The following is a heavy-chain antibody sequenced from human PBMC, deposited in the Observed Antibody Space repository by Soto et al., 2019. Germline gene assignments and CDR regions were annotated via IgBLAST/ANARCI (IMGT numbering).Heavy chain of an antibody. Sequence: GASVKVSCKASGGTFSSYAISWVRQAPGQGLEWMGGIIPIFGTANYAQKFQGRVTITADESTSTAYMELSSLRSEDTAVYYCAREGLCNLADTAMATGAFDIWGQGTMVTVSS. CDR2: IIPIFGTA. J-gene: IGHJ3*02. V-gene: IGHV1-69*13. D-gene: IGHD5-18*01. CDR3: AREGLCNLADTAMATGAFDI. CDR1: GGTFSSYA.